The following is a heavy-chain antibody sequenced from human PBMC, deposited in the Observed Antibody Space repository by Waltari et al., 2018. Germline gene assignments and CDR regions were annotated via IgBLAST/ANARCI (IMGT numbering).Heavy chain of an antibody. Sequence: EVQLVESGGGLVQPGGSLRLSCAASGFIFSDHYMDWVRQAPGNGLEWVGRMRSKVDSYSTEYAASVKGRCTISRDKSKNTLYLQMNSLRAEDTAVYYCAKGAAVVVAAIYYYYYGMDVWGQGTTVTVSS. V-gene: IGHV3-72*01. J-gene: IGHJ6*02. CDR2: MRSKVDSYST. D-gene: IGHD2-15*01. CDR3: AKGAAVVVAAIYYYYYGMDV. CDR1: GFIFSDHY.